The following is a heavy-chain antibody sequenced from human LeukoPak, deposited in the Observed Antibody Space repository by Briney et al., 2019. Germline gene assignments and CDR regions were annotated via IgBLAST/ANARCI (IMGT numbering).Heavy chain of an antibody. J-gene: IGHJ6*02. D-gene: IGHD5-18*01. Sequence: SVTVSCKASGGTFSSYAISWVRQAPGQGLEWMGGIIPIFGTANYAQKFQGRVTITADESTSTAYMELSSLRSEDAAVYYCARVDGYSYGYRGSRTDYYYGMDVWGQGTTVTVSS. CDR1: GGTFSSYA. CDR2: IIPIFGTA. V-gene: IGHV1-69*13. CDR3: ARVDGYSYGYRGSRTDYYYGMDV.